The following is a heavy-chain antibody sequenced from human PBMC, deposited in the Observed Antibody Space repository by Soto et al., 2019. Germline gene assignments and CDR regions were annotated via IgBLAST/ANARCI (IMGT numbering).Heavy chain of an antibody. CDR2: ISTSSSNI. D-gene: IGHD5-12*01. Sequence: EVQLVESGGGLVQPGGSLRLSCAASGFTFSAFNMNWVRQAPGKGLEWVSYISTSSSNIYYADSVKGRFTISRDNAKSSLHLQMNSLRVEDTAVYYCARDSPYSGYDYQFDYWGQETLVTVSS. J-gene: IGHJ4*02. V-gene: IGHV3-48*04. CDR3: ARDSPYSGYDYQFDY. CDR1: GFTFSAFN.